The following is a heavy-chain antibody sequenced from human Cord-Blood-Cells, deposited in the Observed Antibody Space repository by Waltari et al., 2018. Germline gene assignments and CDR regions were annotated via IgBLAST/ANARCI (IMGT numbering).Heavy chain of an antibody. CDR2: INHSGSS. CDR1: GGSFSGYY. Sequence: QVQLQQWGAGLLKPSETLSLTCAVYGGSFSGYYWSWIRQPPGKGREWIGEINHSGSSNYNPSLKSRVTISVHTSKNQFSLKLSSVTAADTAVYYCARNRVLWFGELSLDYWGQGTLVTVSS. CDR3: ARNRVLWFGELSLDY. V-gene: IGHV4-34*01. D-gene: IGHD3-10*01. J-gene: IGHJ4*02.